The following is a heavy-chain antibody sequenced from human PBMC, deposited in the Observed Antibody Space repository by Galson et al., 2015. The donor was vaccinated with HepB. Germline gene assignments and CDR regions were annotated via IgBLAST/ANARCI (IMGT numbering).Heavy chain of an antibody. V-gene: IGHV3-33*01. CDR3: ARGEMGGASLRYYYYGMDV. D-gene: IGHD5-24*01. J-gene: IGHJ6*02. CDR1: GFTFSSYG. Sequence: SLRLSCAASGFTFSSYGMHWVRQAPGKGLEWVAVIWYDGSNKCYADSVKGRFTISRDNSKNTLYLQMNSLRAEDTAVYYCARGEMGGASLRYYYYGMDVWGQGTTVTVSS. CDR2: IWYDGSNK.